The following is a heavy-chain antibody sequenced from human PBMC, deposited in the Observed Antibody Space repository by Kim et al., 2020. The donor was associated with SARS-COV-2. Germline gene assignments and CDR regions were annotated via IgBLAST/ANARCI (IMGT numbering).Heavy chain of an antibody. CDR2: IIPIVGIV. J-gene: IGHJ4*02. CDR3: ARPLVDYGDNVGWAY. V-gene: IGHV1-69*04. Sequence: SVKVSCKASGGTLTSYAISWVRQAPGQGLEWMGRIIPIVGIVNYAQRFQGRVTITADTSTSTVYMELSSLRSDDTAVYYCARPLVDYGDNVGWAYWGQGTLVTVSS. CDR1: GGTLTSYA. D-gene: IGHD4-17*01.